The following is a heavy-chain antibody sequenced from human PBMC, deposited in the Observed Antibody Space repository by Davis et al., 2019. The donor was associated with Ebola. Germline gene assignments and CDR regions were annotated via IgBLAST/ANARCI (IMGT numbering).Heavy chain of an antibody. D-gene: IGHD5-24*01. CDR3: EKRRDGFNSGAFDY. J-gene: IGHJ4*02. CDR1: GFTFRSYG. Sequence: GESLKISCVASGFTFRSYGMHWVRQAPGKGLEWVAFISYAGSNKYSVNSGKGRFTVSRDNSKNTVYLQMNSLRVEDTAVYYCEKRRDGFNSGAFDYWGQGTLVTVSS. V-gene: IGHV3-30*02. CDR2: ISYAGSNK.